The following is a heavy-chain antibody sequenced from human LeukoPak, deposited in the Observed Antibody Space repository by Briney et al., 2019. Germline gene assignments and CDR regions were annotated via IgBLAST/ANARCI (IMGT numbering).Heavy chain of an antibody. CDR3: ARGNYHDY. J-gene: IGHJ4*02. Sequence: LVWVSRINSDGSITAYADSVKGRFTISRDNAKNALYLQVNSLRAEDTAVYYCARGNYHDYWGQGTLVTVSS. V-gene: IGHV3-74*01. CDR2: INSDGSIT.